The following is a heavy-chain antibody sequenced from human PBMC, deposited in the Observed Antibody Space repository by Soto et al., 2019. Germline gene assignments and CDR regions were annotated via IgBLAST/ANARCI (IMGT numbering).Heavy chain of an antibody. CDR2: IYYSGST. CDR1: GGSISSGDYY. J-gene: IGHJ6*02. V-gene: IGHV4-30-4*01. CDR3: ARGRHYYYGMDV. D-gene: IGHD6-25*01. Sequence: SETLSLTCTVSGGSISSGDYYWSWIRQPPGKGLEWIGYIYYSGSTYYNPSLKSRVTISVDTSKNQFSLKLSSVTAADTAVYYCARGRHYYYGMDVWGQGTTVTVSS.